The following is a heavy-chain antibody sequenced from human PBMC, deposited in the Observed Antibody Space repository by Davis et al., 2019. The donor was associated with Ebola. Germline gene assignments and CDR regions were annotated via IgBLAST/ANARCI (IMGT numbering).Heavy chain of an antibody. J-gene: IGHJ5*02. CDR1: GGSFSGYY. D-gene: IGHD2-21*01. CDR2: IYYSGST. Sequence: SETLSLTCAVYGGSFSGYYWSWVRQPPGKGLEWIGSIYYSGSTYYNPSLKSRVTISVDTSKNQFSLKLSSVTAADTAVYYCARGYSGWFDPWGQGTLVTVSS. CDR3: ARGYSGWFDP. V-gene: IGHV4-34*01.